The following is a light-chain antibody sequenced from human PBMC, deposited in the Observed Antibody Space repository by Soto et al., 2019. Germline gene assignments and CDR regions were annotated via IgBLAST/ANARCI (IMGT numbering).Light chain of an antibody. V-gene: IGKV3-11*01. CDR3: QQRSNWPLT. CDR1: RSVSSY. J-gene: IGKJ4*01. CDR2: DAS. Sequence: EIVLTQSPATLSWSRCEIATVSCRASRSVSSYLAWYQQKPGQAPRLLIYDASNRATGIPARFSGSGSGTDFTLTISSLEPEDFAVYYCQQRSNWPLTFGGGTRWISN.